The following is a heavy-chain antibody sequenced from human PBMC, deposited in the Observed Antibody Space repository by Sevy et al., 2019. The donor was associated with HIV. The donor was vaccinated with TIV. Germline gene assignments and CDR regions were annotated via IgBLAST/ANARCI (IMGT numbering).Heavy chain of an antibody. J-gene: IGHJ4*02. D-gene: IGHD3-22*01. CDR3: ARLRDDSSGYHLDY. Sequence: GGSLRLSCAASGFTFSRYWMTWVRQTPEKGLEWVANIKQDGSEKYYVDSVKGRFTISRDNAKNSLYLQMNSLRAEDTAVYYCARLRDDSSGYHLDYWGQGTLVTVSS. V-gene: IGHV3-7*01. CDR2: IKQDGSEK. CDR1: GFTFSRYW.